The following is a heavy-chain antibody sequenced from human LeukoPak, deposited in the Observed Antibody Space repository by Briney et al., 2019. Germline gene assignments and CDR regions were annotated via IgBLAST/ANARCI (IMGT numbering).Heavy chain of an antibody. CDR3: ARGVVLGQDDAFDI. CDR1: GGSISNYY. Sequence: SETLSLTCTVSGGSISNYYWSWIRQPPGKGLEWIGYIFYRGSIDYSPSLQSRVTISVDASKNHLSLRLTSVTAADTAVYFCARGVVLGQDDAFDIWGRGTMVTVSS. D-gene: IGHD3/OR15-3a*01. V-gene: IGHV4-59*12. J-gene: IGHJ3*02. CDR2: IFYRGSI.